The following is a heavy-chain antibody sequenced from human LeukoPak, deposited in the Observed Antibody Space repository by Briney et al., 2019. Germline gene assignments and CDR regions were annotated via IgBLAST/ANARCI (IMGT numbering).Heavy chain of an antibody. V-gene: IGHV3-7*01. J-gene: IGHJ4*02. CDR1: GFTFSSYW. Sequence: GGSLRLSCAASGFTFSSYWMHWVRQAPGKGLEWVANINQDGSEKYYVDSAKGRFTTSRDNAKNSLYLQMNSLRAEDTAVYHCARAIGKSEGYWGQGTLVTVSS. CDR3: ARAIGKSEGY. D-gene: IGHD4-23*01. CDR2: INQDGSEK.